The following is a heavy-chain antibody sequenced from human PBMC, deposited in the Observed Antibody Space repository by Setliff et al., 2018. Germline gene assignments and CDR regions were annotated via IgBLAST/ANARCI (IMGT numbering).Heavy chain of an antibody. CDR2: INAKSGGT. J-gene: IGHJ5*02. CDR3: VRCGGVRGVLYNWFDP. Sequence: ASVKVSCKASGGTFSSYGISWVRQAPGQGLEWMGSINAKSGGTNYAQKFRGRIIITRDTSIATVYLELSGLQSDDTAIYFCVRCGGVRGVLYNWFDPWGQGTLVTVSS. V-gene: IGHV1-2*02. D-gene: IGHD3-10*01. CDR1: GGTFSSYG.